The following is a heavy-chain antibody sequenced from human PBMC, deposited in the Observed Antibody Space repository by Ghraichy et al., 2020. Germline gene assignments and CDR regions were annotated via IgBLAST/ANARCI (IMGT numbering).Heavy chain of an antibody. D-gene: IGHD3-22*01. CDR1: GFTFSSYA. Sequence: GETLNISCAASGFTFSSYAMSWVRQAPGKGLEWVSAISGSGGSTYYADSVKGRFTISRDNSKNTLYLQMNSLRAEDTAVYYCAKDGMIVVVHTIDYWGQGTLVTVSS. CDR3: AKDGMIVVVHTIDY. J-gene: IGHJ4*02. V-gene: IGHV3-23*01. CDR2: ISGSGGST.